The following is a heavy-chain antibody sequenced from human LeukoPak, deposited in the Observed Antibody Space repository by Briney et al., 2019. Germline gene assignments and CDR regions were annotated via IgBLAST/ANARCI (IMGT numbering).Heavy chain of an antibody. CDR1: GFTFSDYW. D-gene: IGHD6-25*01. J-gene: IGHJ4*02. V-gene: IGHV3-7*01. CDR3: ARASRGIAANLCFDY. Sequence: GGSLRLSCAASGFTFSDYWMSWVRQAPGKGLEWVANIKEDGSEKYYVDSVKGRFTISRDSAKNSLFLQMSSLRAEDTAVYYCARASRGIAANLCFDYWGQGILVTVSS. CDR2: IKEDGSEK.